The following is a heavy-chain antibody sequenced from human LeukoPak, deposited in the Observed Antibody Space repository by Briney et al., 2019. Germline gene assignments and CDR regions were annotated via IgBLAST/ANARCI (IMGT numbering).Heavy chain of an antibody. CDR2: IKSDGSST. Sequence: GGSLRLSCAASGFTFSSYWMHWVRQAPGKGLVWVSRIKSDGSSTSYADSVKGRFTISRDNAKNTLYLQMNSLRAEDTAVYYCARDPAIVGATKDAFDIWGQGTMVTVSS. CDR3: ARDPAIVGATKDAFDI. J-gene: IGHJ3*02. D-gene: IGHD1-26*01. CDR1: GFTFSSYW. V-gene: IGHV3-74*01.